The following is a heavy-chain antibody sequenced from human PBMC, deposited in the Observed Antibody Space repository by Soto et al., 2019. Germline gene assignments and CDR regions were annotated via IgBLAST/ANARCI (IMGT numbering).Heavy chain of an antibody. Sequence: EVQLVESGGGLVKPGGSLRLSCAASGFTFSNAWMSWVRQAPGKGLEWVGRIKSKTDGGTTDYAAPLKGRFTISRDDSKNTLYLQMNSLKIEDTAVYYCTTRKVVRGVLTYYYYYMDVWGKGTTVTVSS. CDR2: IKSKTDGGTT. J-gene: IGHJ6*03. CDR3: TTRKVVRGVLTYYYYYMDV. D-gene: IGHD3-10*01. CDR1: GFTFSNAW. V-gene: IGHV3-15*01.